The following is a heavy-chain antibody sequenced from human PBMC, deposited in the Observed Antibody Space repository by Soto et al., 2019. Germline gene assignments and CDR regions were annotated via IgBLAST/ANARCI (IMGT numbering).Heavy chain of an antibody. D-gene: IGHD5-12*01. Sequence: PSETLSLTCAVSGYSTSSGYYWGWIRQPPGKGLEWIGSIYHSGSTYYNPSLKSRVTISVDTSKNQFSLKLSSVTAADTAVYYCARDAGLSRAYSGYDSPIYYYYYGMDVWGQGTTVTVSS. V-gene: IGHV4-38-2*02. CDR3: ARDAGLSRAYSGYDSPIYYYYYGMDV. CDR2: IYHSGST. J-gene: IGHJ6*02. CDR1: GYSTSSGYY.